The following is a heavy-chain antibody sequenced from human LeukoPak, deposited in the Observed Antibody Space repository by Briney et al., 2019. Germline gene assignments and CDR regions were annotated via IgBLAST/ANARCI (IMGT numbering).Heavy chain of an antibody. CDR1: GYTFTSYG. V-gene: IGHV1-18*01. CDR3: ARVIYDDLFDC. D-gene: IGHD3-22*01. J-gene: IGHJ4*02. CDR2: ISAYNGNT. Sequence: ASVKVSCKASGYTFTSYGISWVRQAPGQGLEWMGWISAYNGNTNYAQKLQGRVTMTTDTSTSRAYIELRSLTSDDTAVYSCARVIYDDLFDCWGQGTLVTVSS.